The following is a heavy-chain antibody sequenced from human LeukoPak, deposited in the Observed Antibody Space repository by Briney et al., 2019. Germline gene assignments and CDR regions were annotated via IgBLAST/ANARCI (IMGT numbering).Heavy chain of an antibody. V-gene: IGHV4-59*01. J-gene: IGHJ5*02. CDR3: ARLRHYYGSGSLSRWFDP. CDR2: IYYSGST. Sequence: SETLSLTCSVSGGSISSYYWSWIRQPPGKGLEWIGYIYYSGSTNYNPSLKSRVTISVDTSKNQFSLKLSSVTAADTAVYYCARLRHYYGSGSLSRWFDPWGQGTLVTVSS. CDR1: GGSISSYY. D-gene: IGHD3-10*01.